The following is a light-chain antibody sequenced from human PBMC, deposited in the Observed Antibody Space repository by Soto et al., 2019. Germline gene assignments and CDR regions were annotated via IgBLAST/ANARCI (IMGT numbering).Light chain of an antibody. CDR3: QQYDASPFT. CDR2: GAF. J-gene: IGKJ3*01. Sequence: EIVLTQSPGTLSLSPGERATLSCRASESVYINSLAWYQQKPGQAPRLLIYGAFTRATAIPDRFSGSGSGTDFALTISRLEPEDFAMYYCQQYDASPFTFGPGTRVDIK. CDR1: ESVYINS. V-gene: IGKV3-20*01.